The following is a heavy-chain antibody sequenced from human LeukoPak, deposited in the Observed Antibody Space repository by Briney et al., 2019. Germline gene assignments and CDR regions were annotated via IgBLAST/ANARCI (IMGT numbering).Heavy chain of an antibody. J-gene: IGHJ4*02. Sequence: SETLSLTCAVSGVSFSSGNWWSWVRQPPGKGLEWIGEISPGGTTNYNMSLTSRVTISLDKAKNHLSLTLNSVTAADKAVYYCARHFDYWGQGALVTVSS. CDR1: GVSFSSGNW. CDR2: ISPGGTT. CDR3: ARHFDY. V-gene: IGHV4-4*02.